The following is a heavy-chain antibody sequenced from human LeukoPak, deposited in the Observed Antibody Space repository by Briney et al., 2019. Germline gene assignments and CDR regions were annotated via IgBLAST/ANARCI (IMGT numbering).Heavy chain of an antibody. CDR1: GYTFTGYY. CDR3: ARASRIAVAVNWFDP. Sequence: ASVKVSCKASGYTFTGYYMHWVRQAPGQGLEWMGWINPNSGGTNYAQKFQGRVTMTTDTSTSTAYMELRSLRSDDTAVYYCARASRIAVAVNWFDPWGQGTLVTVSS. V-gene: IGHV1-2*02. J-gene: IGHJ5*02. D-gene: IGHD6-19*01. CDR2: INPNSGGT.